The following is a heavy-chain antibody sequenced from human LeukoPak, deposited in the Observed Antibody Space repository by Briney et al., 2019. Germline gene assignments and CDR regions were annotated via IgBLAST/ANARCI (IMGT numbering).Heavy chain of an antibody. CDR3: ARDGRAVSWYNWNYDLENWFDP. CDR1: GGTFISYS. J-gene: IGHJ5*02. CDR2: IIPIFGTA. D-gene: IGHD1-7*01. V-gene: IGHV1-69*05. Sequence: SVKVSCKASGGTFISYSISWVRQAPGQGREWMGRIIPIFGTANYAQKFQGRVTITTHESTSTAYMELSSLRSEDTAVYYCARDGRAVSWYNWNYDLENWFDPWGQGTLVTVSS.